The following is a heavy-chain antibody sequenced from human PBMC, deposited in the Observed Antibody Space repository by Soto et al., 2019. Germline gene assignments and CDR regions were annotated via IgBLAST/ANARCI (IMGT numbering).Heavy chain of an antibody. CDR3: ARFRDYDFWSGYSNDYYYYDMVL. D-gene: IGHD3-3*01. Sequence: ASVKVSCKASGYTFTSYAMHWVRQAPGQRLEWMGWINAGNGNTKYSQKFQGRVTITRDTSASTAYTELSSLRSEDTAVYYCARFRDYDFWSGYSNDYYYYDMVLWGKGTTVTVS. V-gene: IGHV1-3*01. CDR2: INAGNGNT. CDR1: GYTFTSYA. J-gene: IGHJ6*03.